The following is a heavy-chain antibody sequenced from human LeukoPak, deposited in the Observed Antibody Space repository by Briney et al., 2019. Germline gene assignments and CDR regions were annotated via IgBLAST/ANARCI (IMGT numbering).Heavy chain of an antibody. CDR3: ARPSGVVILNWFDP. CDR2: IYYGGST. V-gene: IGHV4-39*01. J-gene: IGHJ5*02. CDR1: GASIRGSSYY. D-gene: IGHD3-3*01. Sequence: SETLSLTCTVSGASIRGSSYYWAWIRQPPGKGLEWIGTIYYGGSTYYTPSLKSRVTISVDTSKNQFSLNLSSVTATDTGVYFCARPSGVVILNWFDPWGQGTPVAVSS.